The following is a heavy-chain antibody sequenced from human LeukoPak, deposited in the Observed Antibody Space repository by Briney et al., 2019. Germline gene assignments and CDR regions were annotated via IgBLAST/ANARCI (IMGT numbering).Heavy chain of an antibody. D-gene: IGHD6-13*01. CDR1: GFTFSNYA. CDR2: ISGSGDST. CDR3: AKPKAASSGTGRYFDY. Sequence: GGSLRLSCAASGFTFSNYAMSWVRQAPGKGLEWVAAISGSGDSTYYADSVKGRFTVSRDNSKNTLYLQMSGLGAEDTALYYCAKPKAASSGTGRYFDYWGQGTLVTVSS. V-gene: IGHV3-23*01. J-gene: IGHJ4*02.